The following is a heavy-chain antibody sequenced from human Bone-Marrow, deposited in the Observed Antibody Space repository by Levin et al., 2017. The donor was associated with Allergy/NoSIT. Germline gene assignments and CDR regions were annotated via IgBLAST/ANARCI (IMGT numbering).Heavy chain of an antibody. CDR3: ATWVRGSAGGWFFDF. Sequence: PGGSLRLSCAASGFTFSSYAMTWVRQAPGKGLEWISGLSGRGETTYYADSVKGRFTIARDNDKNTLFLQMNSLKTEDTSLFSCATWVRGSAGGWFFDFWGRGALVTVSS. CDR2: LSGRGETT. CDR1: GFTFSSYA. D-gene: IGHD3-16*01. J-gene: IGHJ2*01. V-gene: IGHV3-23*01.